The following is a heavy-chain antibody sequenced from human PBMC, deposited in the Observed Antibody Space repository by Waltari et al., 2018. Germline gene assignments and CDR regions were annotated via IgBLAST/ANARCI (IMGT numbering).Heavy chain of an antibody. Sequence: EGQLVESGGDVVQPGGSLRLSWAASGFTFSSYGRKGVRQTPGKGVRLVSHINSDGRATGNADSVKGRFTISRDNAKNTLYLQLNSLLGDDTAVYYCTRGTGYGVFDDWGQGTLVTVSS. CDR1: GFTFSSYG. V-gene: IGHV3-74*01. CDR3: TRGTGYGVFDD. D-gene: IGHD5-12*01. J-gene: IGHJ4*02. CDR2: INSDGRAT.